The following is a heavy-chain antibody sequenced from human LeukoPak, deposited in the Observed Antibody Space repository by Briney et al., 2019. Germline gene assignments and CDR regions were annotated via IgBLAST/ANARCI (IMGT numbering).Heavy chain of an antibody. CDR1: GGSVSSGTYY. Sequence: NPSETLSLTCTVSGGSVSSGTYYWSWIRQPPGEGLEWIGYTYYSGSTNYNPSLKSRVTISVDTSKNQFSLKLSSVTAADTAVYYCARVEWFGELSPFDIWGQGTMVTVSS. CDR3: ARVEWFGELSPFDI. D-gene: IGHD3-10*01. CDR2: TYYSGST. V-gene: IGHV4-61*01. J-gene: IGHJ3*02.